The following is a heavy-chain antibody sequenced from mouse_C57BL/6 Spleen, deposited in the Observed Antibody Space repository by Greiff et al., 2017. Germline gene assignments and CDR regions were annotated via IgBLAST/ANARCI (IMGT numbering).Heavy chain of an antibody. Sequence: QVQLQQPGAELVRPGTSVKLSCKASGYTFTSYWMHWVKQRPGQGLEWIGVIDPSDSYTNYNQKFKGKATLTVDTSSSTAYMQLSSLTSEGSAVYYGGRDDGGYWGQGTSVTVSS. CDR1: GYTFTSYW. V-gene: IGHV1-59*01. CDR2: IDPSDSYT. J-gene: IGHJ4*01. D-gene: IGHD2-3*01. CDR3: GRDDGGY.